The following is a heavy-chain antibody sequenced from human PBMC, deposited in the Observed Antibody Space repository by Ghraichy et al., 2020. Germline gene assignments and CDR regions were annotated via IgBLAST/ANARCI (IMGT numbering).Heavy chain of an antibody. CDR1: GFTFSSDW. CDR2: IKQDGSEK. Sequence: GGSLRLSCAASGFTFSSDWMSWVRQAPGKGLEWVANIKQDGSEKYYVDSVKGRFTISRDNAKNSLYLQMNSLRAEDTAVYYCARDRIVVVPADYYYYGMDVWGQGITVTVSS. J-gene: IGHJ6*02. V-gene: IGHV3-7*01. D-gene: IGHD2-2*01. CDR3: ARDRIVVVPADYYYYGMDV.